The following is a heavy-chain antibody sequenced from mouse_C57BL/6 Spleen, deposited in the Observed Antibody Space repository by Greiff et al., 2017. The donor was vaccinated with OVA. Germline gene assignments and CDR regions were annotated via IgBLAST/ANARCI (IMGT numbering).Heavy chain of an antibody. J-gene: IGHJ2*01. V-gene: IGHV1-53*01. Sequence: QVQLQQPGTELVKPGASVKLSCKASGYPFTSSWMHWVKQRPGQGLEWIGNINPSHGGSNYHEKFKSKATLTVDKSSSTADMQLSSLTSEDSAVDYCERYRIDYDVVDYWGQGTTLTVSS. CDR3: ERYRIDYDVVDY. CDR2: INPSHGGS. D-gene: IGHD2-4*01. CDR1: GYPFTSSW.